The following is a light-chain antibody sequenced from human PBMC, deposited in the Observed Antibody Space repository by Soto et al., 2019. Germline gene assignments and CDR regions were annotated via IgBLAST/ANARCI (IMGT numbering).Light chain of an antibody. CDR1: SSDVGGYNY. CDR2: EVS. J-gene: IGLJ3*02. CDR3: SSYTSSSTRV. V-gene: IGLV2-14*01. Sequence: QSALTQPASVSGSPGQSITISCTGTSSDVGGYNYVSWYQQHPGKAPKLMIYEVSNLPSGVSNRFSGSKSGNTASLTISGLQAEDEADYYCSSYTSSSTRVFGGGTKVTVL.